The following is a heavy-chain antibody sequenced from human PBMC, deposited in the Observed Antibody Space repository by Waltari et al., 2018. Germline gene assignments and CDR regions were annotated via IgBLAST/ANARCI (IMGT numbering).Heavy chain of an antibody. J-gene: IGHJ4*02. V-gene: IGHV3-21*01. Sequence: EVQLVESGGGLVKPGGSLRLSCVVSGLNFRSYSMNWVRQAPGKGLEWVSYISDGSDYSYYEDSVKGRFTISRDNAKNSLYLQMNRLRTDDTAVYYCARDFYCSDGRCTDYWGQGTLVTVSS. D-gene: IGHD2-15*01. CDR1: GLNFRSYS. CDR2: ISDGSDYS. CDR3: ARDFYCSDGRCTDY.